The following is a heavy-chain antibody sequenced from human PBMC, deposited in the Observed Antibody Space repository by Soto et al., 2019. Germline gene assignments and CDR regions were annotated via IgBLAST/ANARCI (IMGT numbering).Heavy chain of an antibody. J-gene: IGHJ5*02. D-gene: IGHD3-10*01. V-gene: IGHV3-30*18. CDR2: ISYDGSNK. CDR1: GFTFSSYG. Sequence: QVQLGESGGGVVQPGRSLRLSCAASGFTFSSYGMHWVRQVPGMGLEWVAVISYDGSNKYYADSVKGRFTISRDNSKNTLYRQMNSLRAEDTAVYYCAKDDGSGLNWFDALGQGTMVTVSS. CDR3: AKDDGSGLNWFDA.